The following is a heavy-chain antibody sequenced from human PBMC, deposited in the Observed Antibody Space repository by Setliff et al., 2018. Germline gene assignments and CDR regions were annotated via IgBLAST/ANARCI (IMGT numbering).Heavy chain of an antibody. J-gene: IGHJ6*03. Sequence: GESLTISCKGSGYSFTSYWIGWVRQMPGKGLEWMGIIYPGDSDTRYSPSFQGQVTISADKSISTAYLQWSSLKASDTAMYYCARHRGVDYGDLYYYYYYMDVWGKGTTVTVS. V-gene: IGHV5-51*01. CDR1: GYSFTSYW. D-gene: IGHD4-17*01. CDR2: IYPGDSDT. CDR3: ARHRGVDYGDLYYYYYYMDV.